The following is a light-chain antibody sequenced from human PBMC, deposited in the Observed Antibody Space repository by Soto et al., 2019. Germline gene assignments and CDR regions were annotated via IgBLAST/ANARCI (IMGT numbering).Light chain of an antibody. Sequence: EIVMTQSPATLSVSPGERATLSCRASQSVSSNLAWYQQKPGQAPRLLIYGASTRATGIPARFSGSGSGTDFTLTISSLQSEDFAVYYCQQYNNWPRWTLGQGTKVDLK. J-gene: IGKJ1*01. CDR2: GAS. CDR1: QSVSSN. V-gene: IGKV3-15*01. CDR3: QQYNNWPRWT.